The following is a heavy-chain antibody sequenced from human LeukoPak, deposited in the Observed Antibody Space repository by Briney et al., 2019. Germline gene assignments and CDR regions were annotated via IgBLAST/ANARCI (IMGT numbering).Heavy chain of an antibody. CDR2: IYYSGST. CDR1: GGSISSSSYY. D-gene: IGHD6-25*01. V-gene: IGHV4-39*01. Sequence: SETLSLTCTVSGGSISSSSYYWGWIRQPPGKGLEWIGSIYYSGSTYYRQSLESRVTISVDTSKNQFSLKLSSVTAADTAVYYCARNAAVATSRTWFDPWGQGTLVTVSS. CDR3: ARNAAVATSRTWFDP. J-gene: IGHJ5*02.